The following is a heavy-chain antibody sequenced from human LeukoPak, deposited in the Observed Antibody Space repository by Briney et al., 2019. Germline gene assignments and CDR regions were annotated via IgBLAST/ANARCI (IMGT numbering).Heavy chain of an antibody. CDR3: ARVGAYCTSTSCLDY. CDR1: GYPFSTYG. Sequence: ASVKVSCKASGYPFSTYGISWVRQAPGQGLEWMGWISAYNGNTNYAQKLQGRVTMTTDTSTSTAYMELRSLTSDDTAVYYCARVGAYCTSTSCLDYWGQGTLVTVSS. V-gene: IGHV1-18*01. D-gene: IGHD2-2*01. J-gene: IGHJ4*02. CDR2: ISAYNGNT.